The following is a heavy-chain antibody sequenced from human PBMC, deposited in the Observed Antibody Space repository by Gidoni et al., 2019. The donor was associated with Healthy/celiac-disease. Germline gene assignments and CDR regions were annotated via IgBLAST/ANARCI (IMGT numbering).Heavy chain of an antibody. CDR2: IWYDGSNK. V-gene: IGHV3-33*01. D-gene: IGHD3-3*01. CDR3: ARNLYAPDFWSGYYRNHYYYYYMDV. CDR1: GFTFSSYG. J-gene: IGHJ6*03. Sequence: QVQLVESGGGVVQPGRSLRLSCAASGFTFSSYGMHWVRQAPGKGLEWVAVIWYDGSNKYYADSMNGRFTISRDNSKNTLYLQMNSLRAEDTAVYYCARNLYAPDFWSGYYRNHYYYYYMDVWGKGTTVTVSS.